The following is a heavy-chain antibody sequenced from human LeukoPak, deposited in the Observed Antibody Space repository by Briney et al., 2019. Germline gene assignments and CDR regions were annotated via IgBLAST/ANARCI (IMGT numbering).Heavy chain of an antibody. CDR1: GFTFSSYG. V-gene: IGHV3-30*02. CDR3: AKDREVVVITFFDY. J-gene: IGHJ4*02. CDR2: IRYDGSNK. Sequence: GGSLRLSCAASGFTFSSYGMHWARQAPGKGLEWVAFIRYDGSNKYYADSVKGRFTISRDNSKNTLYLQMNSLRAEDTAVYYCAKDREVVVITFFDYWGQGTLVTVSS. D-gene: IGHD3-22*01.